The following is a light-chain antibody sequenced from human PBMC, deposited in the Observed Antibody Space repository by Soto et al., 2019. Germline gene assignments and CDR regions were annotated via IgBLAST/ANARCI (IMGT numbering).Light chain of an antibody. V-gene: IGLV2-23*01. CDR2: EGS. J-gene: IGLJ2*01. Sequence: QSVLTQPASVSGSPGQSITISCTGTSSDVGSYNLDSWYQQHPGKAPKLMIYEGSKRPSGVSNRFSGSKSGNTASLTISGLQAEDEADYYCCSYAGSRGLVFGGGTKLTVL. CDR3: CSYAGSRGLV. CDR1: SSDVGSYNL.